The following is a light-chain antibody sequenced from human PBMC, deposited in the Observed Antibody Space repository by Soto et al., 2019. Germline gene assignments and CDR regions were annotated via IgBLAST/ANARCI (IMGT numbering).Light chain of an antibody. CDR1: QSISTY. CDR2: SAS. J-gene: IGKJ1*01. CDR3: QQSHSTPWT. V-gene: IGKV1-39*01. Sequence: DIQMTQSPSSLSASVGDRVTITCRASQSISTYLNWYQQNPGKAPKLLIHSASNLQSGVPSRFSGSGSGTDFTLTISSLQPEDFTTYFCQQSHSTPWTFGQGTKVDIK.